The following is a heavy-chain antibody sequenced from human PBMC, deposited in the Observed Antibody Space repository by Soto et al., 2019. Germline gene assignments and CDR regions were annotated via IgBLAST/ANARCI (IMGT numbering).Heavy chain of an antibody. V-gene: IGHV4-31*03. Sequence: SETLSLTSTVSGGSISSGGYYWSWIRQHPGKGLEWIGYIYYSGSTYYNPSLKSRVTISVDTSKNQFSLKLSSVTAADTAVYYCAREPRYCSGGSCYGGIFDYWGQGTLVTVSS. CDR3: AREPRYCSGGSCYGGIFDY. CDR1: GGSISSGGYY. CDR2: IYYSGST. D-gene: IGHD2-15*01. J-gene: IGHJ4*02.